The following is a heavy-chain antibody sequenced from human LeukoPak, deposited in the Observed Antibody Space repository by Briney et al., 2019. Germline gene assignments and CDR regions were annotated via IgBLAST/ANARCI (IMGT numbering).Heavy chain of an antibody. CDR2: IYPGDSDT. CDR1: GYKFTSYW. Sequence: GESLKISCQGSGYKFTSYWIGWVRQVPGKGLEWMGIIYPGDSDTRYSPSFQGQVTISADRSINTAYLQWTSLKASDTAEYYCARLTMLPGGWFDPWGQGTLVTVSS. V-gene: IGHV5-51*01. CDR3: ARLTMLPGGWFDP. D-gene: IGHD5-24*01. J-gene: IGHJ5*02.